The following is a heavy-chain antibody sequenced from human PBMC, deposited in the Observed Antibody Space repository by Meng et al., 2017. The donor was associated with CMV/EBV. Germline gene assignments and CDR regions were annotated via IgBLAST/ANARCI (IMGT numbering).Heavy chain of an antibody. CDR2: IYSGGST. CDR3: AREGDGYDKAPY. J-gene: IGHJ4*02. D-gene: IGHD5-24*01. V-gene: IGHV3-66*01. CDR1: GFTVSSNY. Sequence: VQLRESGGGLVQPGGSLRLSCAASGFTVSSNYMSWVRQAPGKGLEWVSVIYSGGSTYYADSVKGRFTISRDNSKNTLYLQMNSLRAEDTAVYYCAREGDGYDKAPYWGQGTLVTVSS.